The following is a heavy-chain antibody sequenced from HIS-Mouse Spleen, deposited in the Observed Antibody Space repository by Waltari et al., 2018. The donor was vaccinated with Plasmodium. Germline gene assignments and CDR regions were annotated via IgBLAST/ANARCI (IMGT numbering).Heavy chain of an antibody. CDR2: KSYDGSNK. D-gene: IGHD1-26*01. CDR3: AKDHSGSYYYFDY. J-gene: IGHJ4*02. V-gene: IGHV3-30*18. CDR1: GFTFSSYG. Sequence: QVQLVESGGGVVQPGRSLRLSCAASGFTFSSYGMHWVRQAPGKGLELVAVKSYDGSNKYYADSVKGRFTIARDNSKNTLYLQMNSLRAEDTAVYYCAKDHSGSYYYFDYWGQGTLVTVSS.